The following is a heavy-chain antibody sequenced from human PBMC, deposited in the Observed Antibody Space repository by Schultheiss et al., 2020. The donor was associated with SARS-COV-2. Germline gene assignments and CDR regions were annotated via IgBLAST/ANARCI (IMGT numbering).Heavy chain of an antibody. CDR2: INPNSGGT. CDR3: AMYYYDSRGGFSY. CDR1: GYTFTGYY. D-gene: IGHD3-22*01. J-gene: IGHJ4*02. Sequence: ASVKVSCKASGYTFTGYYMHWVRQAPGQGLEWMGWINPNSGGTNYAQKFQGRVTMTRDTSTSTAYMELRSLRSDDTAVYYCAMYYYDSRGGFSYWGQGTLVTVSS. V-gene: IGHV1-2*02.